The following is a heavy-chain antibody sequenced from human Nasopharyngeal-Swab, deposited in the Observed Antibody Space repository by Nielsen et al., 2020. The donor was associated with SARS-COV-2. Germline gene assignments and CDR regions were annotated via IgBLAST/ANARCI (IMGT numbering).Heavy chain of an antibody. D-gene: IGHD6-19*01. CDR2: ISAYNGNT. V-gene: IGHV1-18*01. J-gene: IGHJ6*02. CDR3: ARWAGIGDYYYGMDV. Sequence: ASVKVSCKASGYTFTSYDINWVRQATGQGLEWMGWISAYNGNTNYAQKLQGRVTMTTDTSTSTAYMELRSLRSDDTAVYYCARWAGIGDYYYGMDVWGQGTTVTVSS. CDR1: GYTFTSYD.